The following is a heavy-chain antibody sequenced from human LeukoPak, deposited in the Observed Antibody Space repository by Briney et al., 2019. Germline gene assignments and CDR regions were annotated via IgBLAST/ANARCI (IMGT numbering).Heavy chain of an antibody. CDR3: AREANDAFDI. CDR1: GFTVSSNY. J-gene: IGHJ3*02. Sequence: GGSLRLSCAASGFTVSSNYMSWVRQAPGKGLEWVSVIYGGGSTYYADSVKGRFTISRDNSKNTLYLQMNSLRAEDTAVYYCAREANDAFDIWGQGTMVTVSS. CDR2: IYGGGST. V-gene: IGHV3-53*01.